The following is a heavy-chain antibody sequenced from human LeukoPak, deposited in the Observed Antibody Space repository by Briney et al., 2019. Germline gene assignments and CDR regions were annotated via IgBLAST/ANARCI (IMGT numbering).Heavy chain of an antibody. D-gene: IGHD2-15*01. CDR1: GYTFSSYG. CDR3: AKNSGGTCYSHLDY. J-gene: IGHJ4*02. CDR2: ISGSGGST. Sequence: GGSLRLSCAASGYTFSSYGMTWVRQAPGKGLEWVSGISGSGGSTYYEDSVKGRFTISRDNSKNTLYLQMNSLRAEDTAVYYCAKNSGGTCYSHLDYWGQGTLVTVSS. V-gene: IGHV3-23*01.